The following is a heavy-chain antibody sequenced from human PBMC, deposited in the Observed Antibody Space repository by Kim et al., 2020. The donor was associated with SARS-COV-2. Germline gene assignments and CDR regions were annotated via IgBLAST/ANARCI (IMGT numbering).Heavy chain of an antibody. CDR1: GDSVSSNSAA. CDR3: ASRKSIAVAGTGDDAFDI. CDR2: TYYRSTWYN. J-gene: IGHJ3*02. V-gene: IGHV6-1*01. D-gene: IGHD6-19*01. Sequence: SQTLSLTCAISGDSVSSNSAAWNWIRQSPSRGLEWLGRTYYRSTWYNDYAVSVKSRITINPDTSKNQFSLQLNSVTPEDTAVYYCASRKSIAVAGTGDDAFDIWGQGTMVTVSS.